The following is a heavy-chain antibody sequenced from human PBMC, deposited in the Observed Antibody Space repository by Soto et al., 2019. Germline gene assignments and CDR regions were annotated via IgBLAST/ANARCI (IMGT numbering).Heavy chain of an antibody. CDR2: INAGNGNT. J-gene: IGHJ4*02. D-gene: IGHD6-13*01. Sequence: ASVKVSCKASGYTFTSYYMHWVRHAPGQGLEWMGWINAGNGNTKYSQKFQGRVTITRDTSASTAYMELSSLRSEDTAVYYCAREAAAGTFYFDYWGQGTLVTVSS. CDR3: AREAAAGTFYFDY. CDR1: GYTFTSYY. V-gene: IGHV1-3*01.